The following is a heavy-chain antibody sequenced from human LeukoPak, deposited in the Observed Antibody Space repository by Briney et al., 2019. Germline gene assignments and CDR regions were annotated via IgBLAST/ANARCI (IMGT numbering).Heavy chain of an antibody. D-gene: IGHD3-9*01. J-gene: IGHJ4*02. CDR3: AKDRYILTGYHPIDY. CDR2: IRFDGNNK. V-gene: IGHV3-30*02. CDR1: GFTFSSYG. Sequence: PGGSLRLSCAASGFTFSSYGMHWVRQAPGKGLEWVAFIRFDGNNKYYADSVKGRFTFSRDNSKNTLYLQMNGLRAEDTAVYYCAKDRYILTGYHPIDYWGQGTLVTVSS.